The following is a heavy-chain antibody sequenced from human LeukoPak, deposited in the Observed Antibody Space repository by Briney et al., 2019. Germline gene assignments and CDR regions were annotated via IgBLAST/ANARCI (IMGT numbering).Heavy chain of an antibody. Sequence: GGSLRLSCAASGFTFSSYGMHWVRQAPGKGLEWVAFIRYDGSNKYYADSVKGRFTISRDNSKNTLYLQMNTLRAEDTAVYYCARARGAYCSSTSCYASDYWGQGTLVTVSS. D-gene: IGHD2-2*01. CDR1: GFTFSSYG. V-gene: IGHV3-30*02. CDR3: ARARGAYCSSTSCYASDY. CDR2: IRYDGSNK. J-gene: IGHJ4*02.